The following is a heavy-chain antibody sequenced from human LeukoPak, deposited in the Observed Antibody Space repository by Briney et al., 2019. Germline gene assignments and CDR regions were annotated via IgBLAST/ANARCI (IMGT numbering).Heavy chain of an antibody. CDR3: AREGLDSSSSFDY. Sequence: GGSLRLSCAASGFTFSDHYMSWIRQAPGKGLEWVSYIIITHYRNHADSVKGRCTISSDNAKNSLYLQMNRLRVEDTAVYYCAREGLDSSSSFDYWGRGTLVTVSS. CDR1: GFTFSDHY. J-gene: IGHJ4*02. CDR2: IIITHYR. V-gene: IGHV3-11*05. D-gene: IGHD6-13*01.